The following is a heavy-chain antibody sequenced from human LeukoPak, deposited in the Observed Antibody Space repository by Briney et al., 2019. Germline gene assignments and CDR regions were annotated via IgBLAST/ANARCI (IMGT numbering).Heavy chain of an antibody. CDR1: GFTFSSYS. CDR2: ISSSSSYI. V-gene: IGHV3-21*01. J-gene: IGHJ6*03. Sequence: PGGSLRLSCAASGFTFSSYSMNWVRQAPGKGLEWVSSISSSSSYIYYADSVKGRFTISRDNAKNSLYLQMNSLRAEDTAVYYCARGAQLLWFGELYYYYYMDVWGKGTTVTVSS. D-gene: IGHD3-10*01. CDR3: ARGAQLLWFGELYYYYYMDV.